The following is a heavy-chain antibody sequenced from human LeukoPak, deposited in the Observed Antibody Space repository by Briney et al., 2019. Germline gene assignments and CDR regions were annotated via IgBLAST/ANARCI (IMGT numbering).Heavy chain of an antibody. CDR2: ILYDGSNK. D-gene: IGHD3-22*01. Sequence: GRSLRLSCAASGFTFSSYAMHWVRQAPGKGLEWVAVILYDGSNKYYADSVKGRFTISRDNSKNTLYLQMNSLRAGDTAVYYCARGGGLGVVVRTAKTFDIWGQGTMVTVSS. CDR1: GFTFSSYA. CDR3: ARGGGLGVVVRTAKTFDI. J-gene: IGHJ3*02. V-gene: IGHV3-30-3*01.